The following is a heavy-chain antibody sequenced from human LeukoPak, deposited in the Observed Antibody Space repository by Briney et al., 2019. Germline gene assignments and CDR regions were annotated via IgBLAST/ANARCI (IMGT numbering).Heavy chain of an antibody. CDR1: GGTFSSYA. Sequence: ASVKVSCKASGGTFSSYAISWVRQAPGQGLEWMGGIIPIFGTANYAQKFQGRVTITADESTSTAYMELSSLRSEDTAVYYCARAKDYGYSSSWYYFDYWGQGTLVTVSS. J-gene: IGHJ4*02. CDR3: ARAKDYGYSSSWYYFDY. D-gene: IGHD6-13*01. V-gene: IGHV1-69*13. CDR2: IIPIFGTA.